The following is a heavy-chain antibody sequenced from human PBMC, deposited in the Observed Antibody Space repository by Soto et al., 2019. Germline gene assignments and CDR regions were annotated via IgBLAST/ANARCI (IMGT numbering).Heavy chain of an antibody. CDR3: ARESEDLTSNFDY. J-gene: IGHJ4*02. V-gene: IGHV3-21*06. CDR2: ISSTTNYI. CDR1: GFTFTRYS. Sequence: EVQLVESGGGLVKPGGSPRLSCAASGFTFTRYSMNWVRQAPWKGLEWVSSISSTTNYIYYGDSMKGRFTISRDNAKNSLYLEMTSPRAEDTAVYYCARESEDLTSNFDYWGQGTLVTVSS.